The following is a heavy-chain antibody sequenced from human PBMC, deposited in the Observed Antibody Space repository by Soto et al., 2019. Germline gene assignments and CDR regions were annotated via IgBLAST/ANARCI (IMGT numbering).Heavy chain of an antibody. Sequence: SETLSLTCAVYGGSFSGYYWSWIRQPPGKGLEWIGEINHSGSTNYNPSLKSRVTISVDTSKNQFSLKLSSVTAADTAVYYCARDGRVNWFDPWGQGTLVTVSS. CDR3: ARDGRVNWFDP. V-gene: IGHV4-34*01. J-gene: IGHJ5*02. CDR1: GGSFSGYY. CDR2: INHSGST. D-gene: IGHD1-1*01.